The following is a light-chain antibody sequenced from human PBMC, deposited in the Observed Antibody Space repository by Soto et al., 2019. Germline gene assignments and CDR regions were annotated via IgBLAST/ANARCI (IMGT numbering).Light chain of an antibody. CDR2: DAS. V-gene: IGKV3-11*01. J-gene: IGKJ5*01. Sequence: EVLLTQSPATLSLSPGERAALSCRASQNIKNYLAWYQQKPGQAPRLLIYDASNRATGIPARFSGSGSGTDFTLTISSLEPEDFAVYYCQQRSDWPPLTFGQGTRLEIK. CDR1: QNIKNY. CDR3: QQRSDWPPLT.